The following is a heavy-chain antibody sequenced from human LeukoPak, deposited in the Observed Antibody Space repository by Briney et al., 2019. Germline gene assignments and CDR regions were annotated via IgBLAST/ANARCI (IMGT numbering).Heavy chain of an antibody. V-gene: IGHV3-7*01. CDR2: IKQDGSQT. D-gene: IGHD4-17*01. CDR3: ARGDYGAEDAFDI. CDR1: GFTFSAYW. J-gene: IGHJ3*02. Sequence: GGSLRLSCEASGFTFSAYWMSRVRQAPGKGLELVANIKQDGSQTYHADSVKGRFTISRDNRKNSLFLQMNSLRGEDTAVYYCARGDYGAEDAFDIWGQGTMVTVSS.